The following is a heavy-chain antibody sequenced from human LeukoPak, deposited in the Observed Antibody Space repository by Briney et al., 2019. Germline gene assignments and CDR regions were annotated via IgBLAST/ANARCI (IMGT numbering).Heavy chain of an antibody. CDR3: AGDGVLLWFGTLHY. V-gene: IGHV3-48*01. CDR2: ISSSSSTI. CDR1: GFTFSSYS. Sequence: GGSLRLPCAASGFTFSSYSMNWVRQAPGKGLEWVSYISSSSSTIYYADSVKGRFTISRDNAKNSLYLQMNSLRAEDTAVYYCAGDGVLLWFGTLHYWGQGTLVTVSS. D-gene: IGHD3-10*01. J-gene: IGHJ4*02.